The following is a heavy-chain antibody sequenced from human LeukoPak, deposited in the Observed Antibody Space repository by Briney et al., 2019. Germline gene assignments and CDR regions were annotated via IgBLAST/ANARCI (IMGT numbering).Heavy chain of an antibody. D-gene: IGHD3-10*01. J-gene: IGHJ4*02. CDR1: GFTFSSYA. V-gene: IGHV3-23*01. CDR2: ISGSGGST. CDR3: ARDPFGETQFDY. Sequence: GGSLRLSCAASGFTFSSYAMSWVRQAPGKGLEWVSAISGSGGSTYYADSVKGRFTISRDNSKNTLYLQMNSLRAEDTAVYYCARDPFGETQFDYWGQGTLVTVSS.